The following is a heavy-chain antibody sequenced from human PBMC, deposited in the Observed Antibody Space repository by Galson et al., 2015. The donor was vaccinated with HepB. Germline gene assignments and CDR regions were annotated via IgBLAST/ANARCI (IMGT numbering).Heavy chain of an antibody. Sequence: SLRLSCAASGFTFDGYCMNWVRQVPGKGLEWVSSINWNSGSTGYSDSVKGRFTISSDNAKNSLSLQMNSLRAEDTALYHCARDLTNIIGGVTNSCGMDVWGQGSTVSVSS. J-gene: IGHJ6*02. CDR3: ARDLTNIIGGVTNSCGMDV. D-gene: IGHD3-16*01. CDR1: GFTFDGYC. CDR2: INWNSGST. V-gene: IGHV3-20*01.